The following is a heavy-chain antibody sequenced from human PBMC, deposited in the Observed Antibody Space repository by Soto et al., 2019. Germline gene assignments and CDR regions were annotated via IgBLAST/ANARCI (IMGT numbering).Heavy chain of an antibody. D-gene: IGHD3-3*01. Sequence: QITLNESGPTEVRPTETLTLTCRFSGFSLTTSGVGVGWIRQSPGKAPEWLALIYWDDDKRYSASLKSRLTNNKDTSKNQVVLTVSDLDPTDTATYYCAHRVLRTVFGLVTTTAIYFDFWGQGTPVAVSS. CDR1: GFSLTTSGVG. V-gene: IGHV2-5*02. J-gene: IGHJ4*02. CDR2: IYWDDDK. CDR3: AHRVLRTVFGLVTTTAIYFDF.